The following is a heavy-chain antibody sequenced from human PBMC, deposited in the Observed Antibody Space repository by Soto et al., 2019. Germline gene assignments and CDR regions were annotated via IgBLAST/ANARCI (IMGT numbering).Heavy chain of an antibody. J-gene: IGHJ4*02. Sequence: GGSLRLSCAASGFTFSSYAMNWVRQAPGKGLEWVAVISYDGSNKYYADSVKGRFTISRDNSKNTLYLQMNSLRAEDTAVYYCARGQSSLTRFDYWGQGTLVTVSS. CDR2: ISYDGSNK. CDR3: ARGQSSLTRFDY. CDR1: GFTFSSYA. V-gene: IGHV3-30-3*01. D-gene: IGHD2-2*01.